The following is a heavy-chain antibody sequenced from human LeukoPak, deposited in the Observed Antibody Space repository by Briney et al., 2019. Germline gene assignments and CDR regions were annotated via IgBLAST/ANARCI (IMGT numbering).Heavy chain of an antibody. CDR2: ISSSGTTK. J-gene: IGHJ3*02. Sequence: GGSLRLSCAASGFTFSSYEMNWVRQGPGKGLEWVSYISSSGTTKYYADSVKGRFTLSRDNAKKSLPLQMNSLRAEDTAIYYCARSNRDAFDMWGQGTVVTVSS. V-gene: IGHV3-48*03. CDR1: GFTFSSYE. D-gene: IGHD2/OR15-2a*01. CDR3: ARSNRDAFDM.